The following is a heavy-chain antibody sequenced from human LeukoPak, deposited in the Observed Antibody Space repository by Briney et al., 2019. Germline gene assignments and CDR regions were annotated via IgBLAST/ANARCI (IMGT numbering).Heavy chain of an antibody. D-gene: IGHD5-18*01. J-gene: IGHJ4*02. Sequence: GESLKISCKGSGYSFTNYWIGWVRQMPGKGLEWMGIIYPGDSNTRYSPSFQGQVTISADKSISTAYLQWSTLKASDTAMYYCARRDTAMVVTNWGQETLVTVSS. CDR2: IYPGDSNT. V-gene: IGHV5-51*01. CDR3: ARRDTAMVVTN. CDR1: GYSFTNYW.